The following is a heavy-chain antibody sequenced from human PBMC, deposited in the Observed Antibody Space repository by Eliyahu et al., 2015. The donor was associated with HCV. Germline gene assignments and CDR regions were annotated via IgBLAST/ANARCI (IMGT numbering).Heavy chain of an antibody. CDR1: GGSITTYY. CDR3: ASGGGGIAVAGTGGWFDP. Sequence: QVQLQESGPGLVKPSETLSLTCIVSGGSITTYYWXWIRQPPGKGLEWIGYIHYXGSTNYNPSLKSRVTISLDTSKNQFSLNLTSVTAADTAVYYCASGGGGIAVAGTGGWFDPWGQGTLVIVSS. J-gene: IGHJ5*02. CDR2: IHYXGST. D-gene: IGHD6-19*01. V-gene: IGHV4-59*01.